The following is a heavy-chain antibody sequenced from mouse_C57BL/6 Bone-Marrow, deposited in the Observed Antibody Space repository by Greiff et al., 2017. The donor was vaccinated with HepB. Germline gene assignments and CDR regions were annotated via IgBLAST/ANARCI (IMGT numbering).Heavy chain of an antibody. J-gene: IGHJ4*01. CDR2: IDPSDSYT. V-gene: IGHV1-59*01. D-gene: IGHD2-3*01. CDR3: ASDGYPYYYAMDY. CDR1: GYTFTSYW. Sequence: QVHVKQSGAELVRPGTSVKLSCKASGYTFTSYWMHWVKQRPGQGLEWIGVIDPSDSYTNYNQKFKGKATLTVDTSSSTAYMQLSSLTSEDSAVYYCASDGYPYYYAMDYWGQGTSVTVSS.